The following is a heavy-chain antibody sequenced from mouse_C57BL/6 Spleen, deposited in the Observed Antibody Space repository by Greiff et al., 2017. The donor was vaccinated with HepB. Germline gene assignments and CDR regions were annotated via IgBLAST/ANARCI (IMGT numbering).Heavy chain of an antibody. Sequence: EVRLVESGPGMVKPSQSLSLTCTVTGYSITSGYDWHWIRHFPGNKLEWMGYISYSGSTNYNPSLKSRISITHDTSKNHFFLKLNSVTTEDTATYYCARDSNYGGGAMDYWGQGTSVTVSS. CDR2: ISYSGST. J-gene: IGHJ4*01. CDR1: GYSITSGYD. CDR3: ARDSNYGGGAMDY. V-gene: IGHV3-1*01. D-gene: IGHD2-5*01.